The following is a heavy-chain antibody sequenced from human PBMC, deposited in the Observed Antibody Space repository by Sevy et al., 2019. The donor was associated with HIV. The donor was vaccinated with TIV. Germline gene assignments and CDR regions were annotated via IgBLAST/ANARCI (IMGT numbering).Heavy chain of an antibody. CDR2: INGDGGSA. CDR3: ARPTPRIAPSSAAFFDY. J-gene: IGHJ4*02. D-gene: IGHD1-26*01. V-gene: IGHV3-23*01. CDR1: GFPFSSFA. Sequence: GGSLRLSCAASGFPFSSFAMSWVRQIPGKGLEWVSTINGDGGSAYYADSVKGRFTLSRDNSNNMVFLQMNRLRADDTAVYYCARPTPRIAPSSAAFFDYWGQGTLVTVSS.